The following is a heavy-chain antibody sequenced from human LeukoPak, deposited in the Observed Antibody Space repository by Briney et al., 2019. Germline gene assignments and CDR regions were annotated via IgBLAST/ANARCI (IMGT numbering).Heavy chain of an antibody. CDR1: GYTFTDYF. V-gene: IGHV1-2*02. Sequence: ASVKVSCKASGYTFTDYFMHWVRQAPGQGLEWMGWINPNTGDTNFAQKFQGRVTMTRDTSISTAYMELSRLRSDDTAVYYCASYSSSWYAEYFQHWGQGTLVTVSS. D-gene: IGHD6-13*01. CDR3: ASYSSSWYAEYFQH. J-gene: IGHJ1*01. CDR2: INPNTGDT.